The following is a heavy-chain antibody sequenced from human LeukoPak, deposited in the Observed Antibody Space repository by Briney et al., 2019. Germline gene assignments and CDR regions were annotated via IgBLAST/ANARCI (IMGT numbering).Heavy chain of an antibody. D-gene: IGHD2-2*01. CDR1: GFTFSSYG. J-gene: IGHJ6*02. Sequence: GGSLRLSCAASGFTFSSYGMSWVRQAPGKGLEWVSTISGSGGSTYSADSVKGRFTISRDNSKNTLYLQMNSLRAEDTAVYYCAKEGTSLGVGGMDVWGQGTTVTVSS. CDR3: AKEGTSLGVGGMDV. CDR2: ISGSGGST. V-gene: IGHV3-23*01.